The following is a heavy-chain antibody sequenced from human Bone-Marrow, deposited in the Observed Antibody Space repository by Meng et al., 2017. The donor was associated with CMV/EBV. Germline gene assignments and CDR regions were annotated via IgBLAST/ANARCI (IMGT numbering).Heavy chain of an antibody. D-gene: IGHD3-3*01. CDR2: ISSSSSYI. CDR1: GFTFSSYS. V-gene: IGHV3-21*01. CDR3: ARDNYDFWSGYFPYYYYGMDV. J-gene: IGHJ6*01. Sequence: GGSLRLSCAASGFTFSSYSMNWVRQAPGKGLEWVSSISSSSSYIYYADSVKGRFTISRDNAKNSLYLQMNSLRAEDTAVYYCARDNYDFWSGYFPYYYYGMDVWGQGTTVTVYS.